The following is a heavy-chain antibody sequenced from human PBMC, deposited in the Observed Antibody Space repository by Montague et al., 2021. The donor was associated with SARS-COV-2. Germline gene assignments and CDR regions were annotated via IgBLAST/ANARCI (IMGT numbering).Heavy chain of an antibody. Sequence: SETLSLTCTVSGGSISSYYWSWIRQAPGKGLEWIGYIYYSGNTKYNPSLKSRATISVDTFKKKVSLKVTSVTAADTGLYYCARGVLGCWYDDNSSYYYFCAIDVWGKGTTVTVSS. CDR1: GGSISSYY. J-gene: IGHJ6*04. CDR3: ARGVLGCWYDDNSSYYYFCAIDV. CDR2: IYYSGNT. V-gene: IGHV4-59*01. D-gene: IGHD3-16*01.